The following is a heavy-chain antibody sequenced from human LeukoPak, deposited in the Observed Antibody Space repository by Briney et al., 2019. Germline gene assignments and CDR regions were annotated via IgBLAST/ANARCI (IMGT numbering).Heavy chain of an antibody. CDR2: IYHSGST. CDR3: ARHESPGGATIH. CDR1: GYSIRSGFY. J-gene: IGHJ4*02. D-gene: IGHD1-26*01. Sequence: KPSETLSLTCAVSGYSIRSGFYWGWVRHPPGKGLEGIGSIYHSGSTYYNPSLKSRVTISVDTSKNQFSLKLSSVTAADTAVYYCARHESPGGATIHWGQGTLVTVSS. V-gene: IGHV4-38-2*01.